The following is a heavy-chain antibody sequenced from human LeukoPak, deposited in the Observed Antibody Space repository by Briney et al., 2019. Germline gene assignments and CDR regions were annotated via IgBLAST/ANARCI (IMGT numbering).Heavy chain of an antibody. J-gene: IGHJ3*02. CDR2: IYNSRST. Sequence: SQTLSLTCTVSGGSISRGGYYWGWIRQHPGKGLKWIGYIYNSRSTYYNPSLKSRVTISVDTSKNQFSLKLSSVSAADTAVYYCAGLRGRPHAFDIWGQGTVVTVSS. D-gene: IGHD5-12*01. V-gene: IGHV4-31*03. CDR3: AGLRGRPHAFDI. CDR1: GGSISRGGYY.